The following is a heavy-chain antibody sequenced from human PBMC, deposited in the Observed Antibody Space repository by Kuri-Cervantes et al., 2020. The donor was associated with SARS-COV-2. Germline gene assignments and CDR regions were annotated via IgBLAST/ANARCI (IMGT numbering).Heavy chain of an antibody. D-gene: IGHD1-26*01. V-gene: IGHV4-39*01. CDR1: GGSISSSSYY. CDR3: AKAPLLTSSGSYCDY. J-gene: IGHJ4*02. Sequence: SDTLCPPVTAPGGSISSSSYYWGWIRQPQGTRLAWSGSIYYSGSTYYNPSLKSRVTISVDPSKNLFPLKLSSLTAADTAVYYCAKAPLLTSSGSYCDYWGQGTLVTVSS. CDR2: IYYSGST.